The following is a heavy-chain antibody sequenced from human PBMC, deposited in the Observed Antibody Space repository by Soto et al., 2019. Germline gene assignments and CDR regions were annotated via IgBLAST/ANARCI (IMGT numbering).Heavy chain of an antibody. J-gene: IGHJ6*02. CDR2: VNWGGDTT. V-gene: IGHV3-43D*04. Sequence: QPGGSLRLSCAASGFTFDDFAMCWVRQVPGKGLEWISLVNWGGDTTFYAESVKGRFIISRDNTKNSVYLQMTSLRSEDSAIYYCAKGATVTTHYQYYGMDVWGQGTTVTVSS. CDR1: GFTFDDFA. CDR3: AKGATVTTHYQYYGMDV. D-gene: IGHD4-17*01.